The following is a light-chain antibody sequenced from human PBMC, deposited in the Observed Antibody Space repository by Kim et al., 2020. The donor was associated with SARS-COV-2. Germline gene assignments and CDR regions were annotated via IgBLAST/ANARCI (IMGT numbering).Light chain of an antibody. Sequence: DIQVTQSPSFLSASVGDRVTITCRASQSISTYLNWYQQKPGKAPNLLIYASSNLQSGVPSRFSGSRSGTDFTLTISSLQPEDFASYYCQQSYTSPYTFGQGTKLEI. CDR3: QQSYTSPYT. CDR2: ASS. CDR1: QSISTY. V-gene: IGKV1-39*01. J-gene: IGKJ2*01.